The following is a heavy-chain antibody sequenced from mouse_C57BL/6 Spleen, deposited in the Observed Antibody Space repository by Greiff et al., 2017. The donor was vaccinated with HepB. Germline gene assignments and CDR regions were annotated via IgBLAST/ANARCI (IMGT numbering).Heavy chain of an antibody. CDR3: AIYYDYEGAMDY. V-gene: IGHV1-64*01. J-gene: IGHJ4*01. D-gene: IGHD2-4*01. CDR1: GYTFTSYW. CDR2: IHPNSGST. Sequence: QVQLKQPGAELVKPGASVKLSCKASGYTFTSYWMHWVKQRPGQGLEWIGMIHPNSGSTNYNEKFKSKATLTVDKSSSTAYMQLSSLTSEDSAVYYCAIYYDYEGAMDYWGQGTSVTVSS.